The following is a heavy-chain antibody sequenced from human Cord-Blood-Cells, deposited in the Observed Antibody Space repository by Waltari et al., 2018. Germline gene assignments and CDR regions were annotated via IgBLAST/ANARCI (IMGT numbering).Heavy chain of an antibody. D-gene: IGHD1-26*01. CDR1: GGSFSGYY. CDR3: ARLPISGSYDY. CDR2: INHSGST. V-gene: IGHV4-34*01. J-gene: IGHJ4*02. Sequence: QVQLQQWGAGLLKPSETLSLTCAVYGGSFSGYYWSWIRQPPGKGLEWIVEINHSGSTNYNPSLKSRVTISVDTSKNQFSLKLSSVTAADTAVYYCARLPISGSYDYWGQGTLVTVSS.